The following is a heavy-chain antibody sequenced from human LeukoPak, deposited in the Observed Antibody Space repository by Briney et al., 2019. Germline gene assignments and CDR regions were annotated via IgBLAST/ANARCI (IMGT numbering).Heavy chain of an antibody. CDR2: ISGSGGST. V-gene: IGHV3-23*01. CDR1: GFTFSTHL. Sequence: GGSLRLSCAASGFTFSTHLMTWVRQAPGKGLEWVSAISGSGGSTYYADSVKGRFTISRDNSKNTLYLQMNSLRAEDTAVYYCAKDYDFWSGYDPFYYFDYWGQGTLVTVSS. J-gene: IGHJ4*02. CDR3: AKDYDFWSGYDPFYYFDY. D-gene: IGHD3-3*01.